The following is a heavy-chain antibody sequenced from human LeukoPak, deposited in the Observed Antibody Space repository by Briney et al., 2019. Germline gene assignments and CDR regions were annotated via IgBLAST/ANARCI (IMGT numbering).Heavy chain of an antibody. J-gene: IGHJ4*02. CDR1: GGTFSSYA. CDR2: IIPIFGTA. Sequence: GASVKVSCKASGGTFSSYAVSWVRQAPGQGLEWMGGIIPIFGTANYAQKFQGRVTITADESTSTAYMELSSLRSEDTAVYYCARDGIKTRTFDYWGQGTLVTVSS. D-gene: IGHD1-14*01. CDR3: ARDGIKTRTFDY. V-gene: IGHV1-69*13.